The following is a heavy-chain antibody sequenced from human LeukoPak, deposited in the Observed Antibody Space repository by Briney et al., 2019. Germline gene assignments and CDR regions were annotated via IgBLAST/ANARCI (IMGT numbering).Heavy chain of an antibody. CDR1: GYTFTSYG. V-gene: IGHV1-18*01. CDR2: ISAYNGNT. D-gene: IGHD6-13*01. CDR3: AEDIAAAGPVGY. J-gene: IGHJ4*02. Sequence: ASVKVSCKASGYTFTSYGISWVRQAPGQGLEWMGWISAYNGNTNYAQKLQGRVTMTTDTSTSTAYMELRSLRSDDTAVYYCAEDIAAAGPVGYWGQGTLVTVSS.